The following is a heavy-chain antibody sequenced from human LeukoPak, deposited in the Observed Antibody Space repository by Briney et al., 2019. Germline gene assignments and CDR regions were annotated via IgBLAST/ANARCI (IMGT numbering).Heavy chain of an antibody. D-gene: IGHD1-26*01. V-gene: IGHV1-58*02. J-gene: IGHJ6*02. CDR3: AADVTVDSPTTLHPGHYYYGMDV. CDR1: GFTFTSSA. Sequence: ASVKVSCKASGFTFTSSAMQWVRQARGQRLEWIGWIVVGSGNTNYAQKFQERVTITRDMSTSTAYMELSSLRSEDTAVYYCAADVTVDSPTTLHPGHYYYGMDVWGQGTTVTVSS. CDR2: IVVGSGNT.